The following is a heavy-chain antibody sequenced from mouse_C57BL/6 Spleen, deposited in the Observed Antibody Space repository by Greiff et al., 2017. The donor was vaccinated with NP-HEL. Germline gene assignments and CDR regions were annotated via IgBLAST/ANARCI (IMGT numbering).Heavy chain of an antibody. CDR1: GYTFTDYN. CDR2: IYPGSGNT. J-gene: IGHJ3*01. Sequence: VQLQQSGAELVRPGASVKLSCKASGYTFTDYNLNWVKQRPGKGLEWIARIYPGSGNTYYNEKFKGKATLTAEKSYRTAYMQLSSLASEDCAVYFCARVRLRGYYERVWFAYGGQGTLVTVYA. CDR3: ARVRLRGYYERVWFAY. D-gene: IGHD2-3*01. V-gene: IGHV1-76*01.